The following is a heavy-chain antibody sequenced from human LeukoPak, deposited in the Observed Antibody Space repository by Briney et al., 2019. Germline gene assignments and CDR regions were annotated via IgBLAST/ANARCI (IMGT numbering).Heavy chain of an antibody. CDR3: ARSNNDGDYLGVGFDY. Sequence: GASVKVSCKTSGYTFNNYAVNWVRQAPGQGLEWMGWINTNTGNPTYAQGFTGRFVFSLDTSVSTAYLQITSLKGEDTAVYYCARSNNDGDYLGVGFDYWGQGTLVTVSS. V-gene: IGHV7-4-1*02. D-gene: IGHD4-17*01. CDR2: INTNTGNP. J-gene: IGHJ4*02. CDR1: GYTFNNYA.